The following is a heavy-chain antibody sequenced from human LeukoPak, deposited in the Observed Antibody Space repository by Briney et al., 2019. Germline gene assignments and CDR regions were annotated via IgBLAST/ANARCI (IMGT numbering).Heavy chain of an antibody. CDR2: IHSDGST. CDR3: ERDRYYYDSSGYYDAFDT. D-gene: IGHD3-22*01. Sequence: GGSLRLSCAASGFTVNNVYVAWVRQAPGKGLEWVSVIHSDGSTFYADSVKGRFSISRDSSKNTLYLQLTSLRAEDTALYYCERDRYYYDSSGYYDAFDTWGQGTMVSVSS. V-gene: IGHV3-53*01. J-gene: IGHJ3*02. CDR1: GFTVNNVY.